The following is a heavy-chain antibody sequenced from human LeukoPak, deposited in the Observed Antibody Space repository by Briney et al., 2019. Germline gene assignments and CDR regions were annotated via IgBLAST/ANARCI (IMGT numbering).Heavy chain of an antibody. CDR1: GFDFSSNW. V-gene: IGHV3-30*18. CDR3: ANLQW. D-gene: IGHD3-3*01. J-gene: IGHJ4*02. Sequence: GGSLRLSCAASGFDFSSNWMHWVRQAPGKGLEWVAVISYDGSNKYYADSVKGRFTISRDNSKNTLYLQMNSLRAEDTAVYYCANLQWWGQGTLVTVSS. CDR2: ISYDGSNK.